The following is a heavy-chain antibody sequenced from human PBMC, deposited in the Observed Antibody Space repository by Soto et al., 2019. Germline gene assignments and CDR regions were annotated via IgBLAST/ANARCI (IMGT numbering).Heavy chain of an antibody. D-gene: IGHD3-10*01. CDR2: ISPDGRTT. Sequence: GGSLRRYGPASVFSFIHYWMHWVRQAPGKGLVWVSRISPDGRTTTYADFVKGRFTISRDNAKSTLYLQMNSLTVEDGAVYYCADSWLPTSYWGPGNLVTVSS. CDR3: ADSWLPTSY. CDR1: VFSFIHYW. J-gene: IGHJ4*02. V-gene: IGHV3-74*01.